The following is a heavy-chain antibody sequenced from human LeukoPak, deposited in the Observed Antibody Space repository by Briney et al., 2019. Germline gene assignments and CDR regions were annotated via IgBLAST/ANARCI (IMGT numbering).Heavy chain of an antibody. V-gene: IGHV3-30-3*01. CDR1: GFTFSSYA. CDR3: ASQGGLLWFGELSGGMDV. Sequence: PGRSLRLSCAASGFTFSSYAMHWVRQAPGKGLEWVAFISYDGSNKYYADSVKGRFTISRDNSKNTLYLQMNSLRAEDTAVYYCASQGGLLWFGELSGGMDVWGQGTTVTVSS. J-gene: IGHJ6*02. D-gene: IGHD3-10*01. CDR2: ISYDGSNK.